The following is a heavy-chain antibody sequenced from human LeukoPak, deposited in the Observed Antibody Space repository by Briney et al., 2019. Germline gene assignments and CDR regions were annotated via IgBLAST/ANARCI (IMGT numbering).Heavy chain of an antibody. CDR3: ARNSGGIVVVPTAAPDY. CDR1: GYTFTGYY. J-gene: IGHJ4*02. D-gene: IGHD2-2*01. CDR2: INPNSGGT. Sequence: ASVKVSCKASGYTFTGYYMQWVRQAPGLGLEWMGRINPNSGGTNYAQKFQGRVTMTRDTSISTAYMELSRLRSDDTAVYYCARNSGGIVVVPTAAPDYWRQGTLVTVFS. V-gene: IGHV1-2*06.